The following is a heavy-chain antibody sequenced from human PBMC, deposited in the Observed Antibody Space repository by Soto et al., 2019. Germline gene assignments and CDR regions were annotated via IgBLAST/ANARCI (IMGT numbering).Heavy chain of an antibody. CDR2: IFYGGGTGVT. CDR3: ARRGGGDSLFDS. Sequence: SETLSLTCTVSGDSFSTSNYYWGWIRQPPGKGLEWVGNIFYGGGTGVTYYNPSLKSRVIISVDTSKNQFSLKLRSVTAADTAFYFCARRGGGDSLFDSWGQGKLVTVSS. CDR1: GDSFSTSNYY. V-gene: IGHV4-39*01. J-gene: IGHJ4*02. D-gene: IGHD4-17*01.